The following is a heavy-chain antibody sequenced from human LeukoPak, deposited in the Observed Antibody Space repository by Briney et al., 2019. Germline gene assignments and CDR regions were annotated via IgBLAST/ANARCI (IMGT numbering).Heavy chain of an antibody. CDR1: GGSLSNSY. CDR2: IYYSGST. D-gene: IGHD3-22*01. CDR3: ARVSSSGILDC. Sequence: SETLSLTCTVSGGSLSNSYLSWIRQPPGKGLEWIGYIYYSGSTNYNPSLKSRVTISVDTSKNQFSVKLSYVTAADTAVYYCARVSSSGILDCWGQGTLVTVSS. V-gene: IGHV4-59*01. J-gene: IGHJ4*01.